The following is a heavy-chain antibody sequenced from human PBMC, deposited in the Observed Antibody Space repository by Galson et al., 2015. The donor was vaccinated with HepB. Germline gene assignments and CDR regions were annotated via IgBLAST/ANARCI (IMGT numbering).Heavy chain of an antibody. J-gene: IGHJ6*03. CDR2: ISSSGSTI. CDR1: GFTFSDYY. V-gene: IGHV3-11*01. Sequence: LRLSCAASGFTFSDYYMSWIRQAPGKGLEWVSYISSSGSTIYYADSVKGRFTISRDNAKNSLYLQMNSLRAEDTAVYYCARVPYYYYYYMDVWGKGTTVTVSS. CDR3: ARVPYYYYYYMDV.